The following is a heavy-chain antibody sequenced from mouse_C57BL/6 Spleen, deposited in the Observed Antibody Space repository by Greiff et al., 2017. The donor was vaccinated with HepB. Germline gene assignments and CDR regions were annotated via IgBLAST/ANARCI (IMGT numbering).Heavy chain of an antibody. CDR2: IYPGDGDT. D-gene: IGHD2-5*01. V-gene: IGHV1-82*01. CDR3: AKRYSNYPGYFDY. CDR1: GYAFSSSW. J-gene: IGHJ2*01. Sequence: VQLQQSGPELVKPGASVKISCKASGYAFSSSWMNWVKQRPGKGLEWIGRIYPGDGDTNYNGKFKGKATLTADKSSSTAYMQLSSLTSEDSAVYLWAKRYSNYPGYFDYWGQGTTLTVSS.